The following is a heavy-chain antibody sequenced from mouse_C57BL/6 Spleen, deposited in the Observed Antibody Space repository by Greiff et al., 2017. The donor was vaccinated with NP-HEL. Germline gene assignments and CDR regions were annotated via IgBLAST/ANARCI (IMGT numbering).Heavy chain of an antibody. CDR1: GYTFTSYW. CDR3: AREGDGYPFYYAMDY. CDR2: INPSSGYT. Sequence: VEVVESGAELAKPGASVKLSCKASGYTFTSYWMHWVKQRPGQGLEWIGYINPSSGYTKYNQKFKDKATLTADKSSSTAYMQLISLTYEDSSVYYCAREGDGYPFYYAMDYWGQGTSVTVSS. D-gene: IGHD2-3*01. V-gene: IGHV1-7*01. J-gene: IGHJ4*01.